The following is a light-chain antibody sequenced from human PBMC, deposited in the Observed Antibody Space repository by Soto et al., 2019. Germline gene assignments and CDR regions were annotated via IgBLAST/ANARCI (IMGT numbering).Light chain of an antibody. V-gene: IGKV1-39*01. CDR2: LTS. CDR1: QNISTY. J-gene: IGKJ1*01. CDR3: QQSSTTPWT. Sequence: DIQMTQSPSSLSASVGDRVTITCRASQNISTYLNWFQQKPGRAPKLLIYLTSTLQSGVPSRFSGSGSGTDFTLTISSLQPEDFATYYCQQSSTTPWTFGQGTKVDVK.